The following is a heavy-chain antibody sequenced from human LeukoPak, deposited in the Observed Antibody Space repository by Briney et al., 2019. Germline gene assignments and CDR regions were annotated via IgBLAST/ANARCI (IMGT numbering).Heavy chain of an antibody. D-gene: IGHD3-22*01. Sequence: GGSLRLSCAASGFTFSSYGMSWVRQAPGKGLEWVSAISGSGGSTYYADSVKGRFTISRDNSKNTLYLQMNSLRAEDTAVYYCARDLSYDSSGYSKRFDYWGQGTLVTVSS. V-gene: IGHV3-23*01. CDR1: GFTFSSYG. J-gene: IGHJ4*02. CDR3: ARDLSYDSSGYSKRFDY. CDR2: ISGSGGST.